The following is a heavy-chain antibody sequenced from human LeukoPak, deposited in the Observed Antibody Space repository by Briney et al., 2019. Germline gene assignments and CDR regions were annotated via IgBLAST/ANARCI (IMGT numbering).Heavy chain of an antibody. J-gene: IGHJ4*02. CDR1: GFTFSSYW. Sequence: GGSLRLSCAASGFTFSSYWMHWVRQAPGRGLLWVSRINTQGTYTNYADSVKGRFTISRDNAKNTLYLQMSSPRADDTAVYYCVIDLGDYNDFWGQGTLVSVSS. D-gene: IGHD2-15*01. CDR2: INTQGTYT. CDR3: VIDLGDYNDF. V-gene: IGHV3-74*01.